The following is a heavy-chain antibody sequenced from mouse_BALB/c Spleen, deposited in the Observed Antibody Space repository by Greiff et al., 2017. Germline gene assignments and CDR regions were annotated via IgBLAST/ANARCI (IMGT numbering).Heavy chain of an antibody. V-gene: IGHV1S56*01. Sequence: LVESGPELVKPGASVRISCKASGYTFTSYYIHWVKQRPGQGLEWIGWIYPGNVNTKYNEKFKGKATLTADKSSSTAYMQLSSLTSEDSAVYFCASVGYYGSSYDYWGQGTTLTVSS. D-gene: IGHD1-1*01. J-gene: IGHJ2*01. CDR1: GYTFTSYY. CDR3: ASVGYYGSSYDY. CDR2: IYPGNVNT.